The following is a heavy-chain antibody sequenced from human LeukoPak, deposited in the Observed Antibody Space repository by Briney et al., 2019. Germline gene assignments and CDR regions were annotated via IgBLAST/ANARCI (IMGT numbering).Heavy chain of an antibody. J-gene: IGHJ6*03. CDR3: ARGQERWLQFYYYMDV. Sequence: SETLSLTCTVSGGSISSSSYYWGWTRQPPGKGLEWIGSIYYSGSTYYNPSLKSRVTISVDTSKNQFSLKLSSVTAADTAVYYCARGQERWLQFYYYMDVWGKGTTVTISS. CDR1: GGSISSSSYY. CDR2: IYYSGST. D-gene: IGHD5-24*01. V-gene: IGHV4-39*07.